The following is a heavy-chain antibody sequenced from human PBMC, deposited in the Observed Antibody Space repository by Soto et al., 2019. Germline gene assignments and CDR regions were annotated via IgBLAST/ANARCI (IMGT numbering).Heavy chain of an antibody. Sequence: PGGSLRLSCAASGFSFSDYSMNWVRQAPGKGLEWVSYISSTRNIIYYADSVKGRFTISRDNAKNSLSLQMSSLRDDDTAVYYCARDLPYDSSGYYSSGYYLKPFDSWGQGTLVTVSS. CDR2: ISSTRNII. J-gene: IGHJ4*02. CDR3: ARDLPYDSSGYYSSGYYLKPFDS. D-gene: IGHD3-22*01. CDR1: GFSFSDYS. V-gene: IGHV3-48*02.